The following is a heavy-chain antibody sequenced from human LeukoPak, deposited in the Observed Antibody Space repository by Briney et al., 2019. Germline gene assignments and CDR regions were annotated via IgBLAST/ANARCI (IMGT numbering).Heavy chain of an antibody. J-gene: IGHJ6*03. CDR3: ARDSTYCSSTSCRRYYMDV. D-gene: IGHD2-2*01. CDR1: GGSISSGSYY. CDR2: IYTSGST. Sequence: PSETLSLTCTVSGGSISSGSYYWSWIRQPAGNGLEWIGRIYTSGSTNYNPSLKSRVTISVDTSKNQFSLKLSSVTAADTAVYYCARDSTYCSSTSCRRYYMDVWGKGTTVTVSS. V-gene: IGHV4-61*02.